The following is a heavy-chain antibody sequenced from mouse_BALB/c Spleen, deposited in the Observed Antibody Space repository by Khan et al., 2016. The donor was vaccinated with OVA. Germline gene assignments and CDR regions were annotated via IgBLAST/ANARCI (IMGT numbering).Heavy chain of an antibody. CDR2: INPHIGET. J-gene: IGHJ2*01. V-gene: IGHV1-20*01. Sequence: VQLKQSGPELVRPGASVKISCKASGYSFTGYFMNWVMQSHGKSLEWIGRINPHIGETFYNPRFKDKATLTVDESSSTAHMVLRTLTSKDSAVYYCTRIYRSDFDYWGQGTTLTVSS. D-gene: IGHD1-1*01. CDR3: TRIYRSDFDY. CDR1: GYSFTGYF.